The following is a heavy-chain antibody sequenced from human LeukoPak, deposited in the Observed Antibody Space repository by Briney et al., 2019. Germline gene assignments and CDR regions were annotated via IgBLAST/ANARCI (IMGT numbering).Heavy chain of an antibody. D-gene: IGHD6-13*01. V-gene: IGHV3-23*01. Sequence: GGSLRLSCAASGFTFSSYAMSWVRQAPGKGLEWVSAISGSGGSTYYADSVKGRFTISRDNSKNTLYLQMNSLRAEDTAVYYCAKGGILRDYYGMDVWGQGTTVTVSS. CDR2: ISGSGGST. CDR1: GFTFSSYA. CDR3: AKGGILRDYYGMDV. J-gene: IGHJ6*02.